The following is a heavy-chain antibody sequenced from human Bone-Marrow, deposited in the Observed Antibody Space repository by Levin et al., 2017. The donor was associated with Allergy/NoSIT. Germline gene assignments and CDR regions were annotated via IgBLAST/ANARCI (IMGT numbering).Heavy chain of an antibody. CDR1: GYTFTSYG. V-gene: IGHV1-18*01. D-gene: IGHD2-2*01. CDR3: ARWDIVVVPAAPSSYYFDY. J-gene: IGHJ4*02. Sequence: ASVKVSCKASGYTFTSYGISWVRQAPGQGLEWMGWISAYNGNTNYAQKLQGRVTMTTDTSTSTAYMELRSLRSDDTAVYYCARWDIVVVPAAPSSYYFDYWGQGTLVTVSS. CDR2: ISAYNGNT.